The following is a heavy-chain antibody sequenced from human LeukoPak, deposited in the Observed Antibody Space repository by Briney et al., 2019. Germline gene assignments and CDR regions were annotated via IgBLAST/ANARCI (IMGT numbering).Heavy chain of an antibody. Sequence: GGSLRLSCAASGFTFSSYEMNWVRQAPGKGLEWVSYISSSGSTIYYADSVKGRFTISRDNAKNSLYLQMNSLRAEDTAVYYCARALYDSSGYYYGMRYHPFDYWGQGTLSPSPQ. CDR2: ISSSGSTI. CDR3: ARALYDSSGYYYGMRYHPFDY. D-gene: IGHD3-22*01. J-gene: IGHJ4*02. CDR1: GFTFSSYE. V-gene: IGHV3-48*03.